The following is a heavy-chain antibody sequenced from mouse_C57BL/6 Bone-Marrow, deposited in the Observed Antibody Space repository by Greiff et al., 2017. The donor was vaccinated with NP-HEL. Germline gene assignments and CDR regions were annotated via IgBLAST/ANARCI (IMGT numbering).Heavy chain of an antibody. CDR2: ISDGGSYT. CDR1: GFTFSSYA. CDR3: ARGALYYGNYVDAMDY. D-gene: IGHD2-1*01. V-gene: IGHV5-4*03. Sequence: EVKLVESGGGLVKPGGSLKLSCAASGFTFSSYAMSWVRQTPEKRLEWVATISDGGSYTYYPDNVKGRFTISRDNAKNNLYLQMSHLKSEDTAMYYCARGALYYGNYVDAMDYWGQGTSVTVSS. J-gene: IGHJ4*01.